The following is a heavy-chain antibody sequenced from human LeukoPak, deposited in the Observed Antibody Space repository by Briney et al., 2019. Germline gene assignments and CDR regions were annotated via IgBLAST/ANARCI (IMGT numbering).Heavy chain of an antibody. CDR3: AREHYGSGSYWFDP. D-gene: IGHD3-10*01. CDR1: GYTFTSYG. V-gene: IGHV1-18*01. CDR2: ISAYNGNT. J-gene: IGHJ5*02. Sequence: GASVKVSCKASGYTFTSYGISWVRQPPGQGLEWMGWISAYNGNTNYAQKLQGRVTMTTDTSTSTAYMELRSLRSDDTAVYYCAREHYGSGSYWFDPWGQGTLVTVSS.